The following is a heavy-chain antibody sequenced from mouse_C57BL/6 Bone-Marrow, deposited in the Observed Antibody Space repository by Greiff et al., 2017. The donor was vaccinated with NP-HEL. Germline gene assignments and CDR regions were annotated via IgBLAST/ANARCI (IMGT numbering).Heavy chain of an antibody. J-gene: IGHJ1*03. V-gene: IGHV5-12*01. Sequence: EVQRVESGGGLVQPGGSLKLSCAASGFTFSDYYMYWVRQTPEKRLEWVAYISNGGGSTYYPDTVKGRFTISRDNAKNTLYLQMSRLKSEDTAMYYCARRGLYYGSSYDWYFDVWGTGTTVTVSS. CDR1: GFTFSDYY. D-gene: IGHD1-1*01. CDR2: ISNGGGST. CDR3: ARRGLYYGSSYDWYFDV.